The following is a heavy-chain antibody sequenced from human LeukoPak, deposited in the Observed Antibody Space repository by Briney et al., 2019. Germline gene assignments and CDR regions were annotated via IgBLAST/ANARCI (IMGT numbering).Heavy chain of an antibody. D-gene: IGHD7-27*01. V-gene: IGHV3-15*01. J-gene: IGHJ4*02. CDR3: TTGNWGSFSY. CDR2: IKSRSDGGTT. Sequence: GGSLRLSCAASGFTFSNAWMNWVRQAPGKGLEWVGRIKSRSDGGTTDYVAPVKGRFTISRDDSKHTLYLQVNSLKTEDTAVYYCTTGNWGSFSYWGQGILVTVSS. CDR1: GFTFSNAW.